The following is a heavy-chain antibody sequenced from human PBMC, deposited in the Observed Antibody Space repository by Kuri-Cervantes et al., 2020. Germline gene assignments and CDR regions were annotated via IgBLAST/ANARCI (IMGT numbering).Heavy chain of an antibody. Sequence: SETLSLTCAVSGYSISSGYYWGWIRQPPGKRLELIGCISYSGSTNYSPSLKSRVTISVDTSKNQFSLKLNSVTAADTAVYSCVGAPNEYYFDSWGQGTLVTVSS. V-gene: IGHV4-38-2*01. CDR2: ISYSGST. D-gene: IGHD2-8*01. CDR3: VGAPNEYYFDS. J-gene: IGHJ4*02. CDR1: GYSISSGYY.